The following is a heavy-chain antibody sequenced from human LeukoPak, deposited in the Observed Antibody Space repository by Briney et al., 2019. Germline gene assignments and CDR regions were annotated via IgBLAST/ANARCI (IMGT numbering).Heavy chain of an antibody. D-gene: IGHD3-22*01. CDR1: GGSISSYY. CDR2: IYYSGST. V-gene: IGHV4-59*12. Sequence: SETLSLTCTVSGGSISSYYWSWIRQPPGKGLEWIGYIYYSGSTNYNPSLKSRVTISVDTSKNQFSLKLSSVTAADTAVYYCARGRILYYYDSSGPKPYGMDVWGQGTTVTVSS. CDR3: ARGRILYYYDSSGPKPYGMDV. J-gene: IGHJ6*02.